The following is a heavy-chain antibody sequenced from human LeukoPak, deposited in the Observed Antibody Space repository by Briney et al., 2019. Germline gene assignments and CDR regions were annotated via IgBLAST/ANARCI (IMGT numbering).Heavy chain of an antibody. CDR2: IFYSGST. J-gene: IGHJ4*02. CDR3: ARAGANGIEAAGSLRY. V-gene: IGHV4-59*01. CDR1: GGSINSYY. Sequence: SETLSLTCTISGGSINSYYWSWIRQSPGKGLEWVGYIFYSGSTKYNPYLASRVTMSVDTSKNQFSLRLSSVTAADTAVYYCARAGANGIEAAGSLRYWGQGTLVTVSS. D-gene: IGHD6-13*01.